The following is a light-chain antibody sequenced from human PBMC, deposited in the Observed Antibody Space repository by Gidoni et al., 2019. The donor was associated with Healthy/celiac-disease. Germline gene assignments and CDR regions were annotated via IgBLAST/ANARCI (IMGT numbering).Light chain of an antibody. J-gene: IGKJ2*01. V-gene: IGKV1-39*01. CDR2: AAT. Sequence: DIQMTQSPSSLSASVGDRVTITCRASQSISSYLNWYQQKLGRAPKLLIYAATSLHSGVPSRFSGSGSGTDFTLTISSLQPEDFATYYCQESYSTPQNTFGQGTKLEIK. CDR3: QESYSTPQNT. CDR1: QSISSY.